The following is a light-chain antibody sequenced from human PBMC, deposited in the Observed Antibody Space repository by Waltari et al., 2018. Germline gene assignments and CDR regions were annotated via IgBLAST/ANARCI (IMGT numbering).Light chain of an antibody. CDR2: EGS. J-gene: IGLJ1*01. V-gene: IGLV2-23*01. CDR1: SSDVGSYNL. CDR3: CSYAGSSTFYV. Sequence: QSALTQPASVSGSPGQSITISCTGTSSDVGSYNLVSWYQQYPGKAPKLMIYEGSKRPSGVSNRFSGSKSGNTVSLTISGLQAEDEADYYCCSYAGSSTFYVFGTGTKVTVL.